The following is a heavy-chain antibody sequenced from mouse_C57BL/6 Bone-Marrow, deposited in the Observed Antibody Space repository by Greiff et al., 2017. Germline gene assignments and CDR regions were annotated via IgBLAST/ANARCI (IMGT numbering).Heavy chain of an antibody. CDR1: GYTFTSYG. J-gene: IGHJ2*01. CDR3: AREAITTGVDY. Sequence: VQLQQSGAELARPGASVKLSCKASGYTFTSYGISWVKQRTGQGLEWIGEIYPRSGNTYYTEKFKGKATLTAAKSSSTAYMELRCLTSEDSAVYFCAREAITTGVDYWGQGTTLTVSS. D-gene: IGHD1-1*01. CDR2: IYPRSGNT. V-gene: IGHV1-81*01.